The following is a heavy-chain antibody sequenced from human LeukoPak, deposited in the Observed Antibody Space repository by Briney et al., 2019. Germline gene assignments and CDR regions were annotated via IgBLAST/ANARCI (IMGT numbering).Heavy chain of an antibody. J-gene: IGHJ4*02. CDR2: INHSGST. Sequence: PETLSLTCAVYGGSFNGYYWSWIRQPPGKGLEWIGEINHSGSTNYNPSLKSRVTISVDTSKNQFSLKLSSVTAADTAVYYCARASIFGVVIHHYDYWGQGTLVTVSS. CDR1: GGSFNGYY. V-gene: IGHV4-34*01. CDR3: ARASIFGVVIHHYDY. D-gene: IGHD3-3*01.